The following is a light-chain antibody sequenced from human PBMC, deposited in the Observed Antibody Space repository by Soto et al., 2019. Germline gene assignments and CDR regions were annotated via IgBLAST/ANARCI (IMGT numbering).Light chain of an antibody. Sequence: EIVLTQSPGTLSLSPGERATLSCRASQSVTTYLAWYQQKPGQPPRLLIYDASTRATGIPARFSGSGSGTDFTLTISSLEPEDFAIYYCQHRSNWPLTFGGGTKVEIK. CDR2: DAS. CDR3: QHRSNWPLT. J-gene: IGKJ4*01. CDR1: QSVTTY. V-gene: IGKV3-11*01.